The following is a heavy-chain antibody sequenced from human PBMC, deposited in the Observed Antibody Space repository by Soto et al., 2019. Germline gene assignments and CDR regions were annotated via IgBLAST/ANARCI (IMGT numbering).Heavy chain of an antibody. V-gene: IGHV4-34*01. CDR2: INYSGST. D-gene: IGHD6-19*01. CDR3: ARGGSGWYIAAAFEI. J-gene: IGHJ3*02. Sequence: QVQLQQWGAGLLKPSETLSLTCVVYGASFRGYYWSWIRQSPGTGLEWIGQINYSGSTDYNPSLQGRVSMSVDPSKSPFSLTLNSVTAADTAVYCCARGGSGWYIAAAFEIWGRGTMVTVSS. CDR1: GASFRGYY.